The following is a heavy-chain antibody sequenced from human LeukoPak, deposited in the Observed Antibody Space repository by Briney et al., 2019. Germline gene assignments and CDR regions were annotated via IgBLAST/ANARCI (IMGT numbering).Heavy chain of an antibody. Sequence: SETLSLTCTVSGGSISSSSYYWGWIRQPPGKGLEWIGSIYYSGSTYYNPSLKSRVTISVDTSKNQFSLKLSSVTAADTAVYYCARLHYDYVWGSYRYEGPWGQGTLVTVSS. CDR2: IYYSGST. V-gene: IGHV4-39*01. CDR1: GGSISSSSYY. J-gene: IGHJ5*02. D-gene: IGHD3-16*02. CDR3: ARLHYDYVWGSYRYEGP.